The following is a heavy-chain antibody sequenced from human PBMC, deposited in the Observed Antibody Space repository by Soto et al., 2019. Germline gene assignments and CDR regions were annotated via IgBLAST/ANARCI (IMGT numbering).Heavy chain of an antibody. CDR2: ISAYNGNT. CDR3: ARLVPAASNYYYYGMDV. Sequence: ASVKVSCKASGYTFTSYGISWVRQAPGQGLEWMGWISAYNGNTNYAQKLQGRVTMTTDTSTSTAYMELRSLRSDDTAVYYCARLVPAASNYYYYGMDVWGHGTTVTVSS. CDR1: GYTFTSYG. D-gene: IGHD2-2*01. V-gene: IGHV1-18*01. J-gene: IGHJ6*02.